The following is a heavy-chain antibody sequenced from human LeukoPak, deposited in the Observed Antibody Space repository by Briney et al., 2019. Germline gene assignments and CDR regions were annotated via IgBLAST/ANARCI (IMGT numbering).Heavy chain of an antibody. CDR3: AAGTGTSDFDY. CDR1: GFTFSNAW. J-gene: IGHJ4*02. V-gene: IGHV3-15*01. CDR2: IKKKTDGEAT. D-gene: IGHD1-1*01. Sequence: GGSLSLSCAASGFTFSNAWMSWVRQAPGKGLEWVGSIKKKTDGEATDYAAPVKGRFTISRDDSKNTLYLEMNSLKSDDTAVYYCAAGTGTSDFDYWGQGTLVTVSS.